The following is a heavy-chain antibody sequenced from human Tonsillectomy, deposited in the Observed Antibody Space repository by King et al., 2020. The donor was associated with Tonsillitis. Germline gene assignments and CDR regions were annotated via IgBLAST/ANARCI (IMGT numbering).Heavy chain of an antibody. J-gene: IGHJ6*03. Sequence: VQLQESGPGLVKPSQTLSLTCTVSGGSIRSAFYFWTWVRQPAGKGLEWIGRTFTTGSVDYNPSLKSRVTISMDTSKNQFSLRLNSVPAADTAVYYCASLPRPPMARHSYYNTDVWGKGTTVTVSS. CDR1: GGSIRSAFYF. CDR2: TFTTGSV. D-gene: IGHD3-10*01. V-gene: IGHV4-61*02. CDR3: ASLPRPPMARHSYYNTDV.